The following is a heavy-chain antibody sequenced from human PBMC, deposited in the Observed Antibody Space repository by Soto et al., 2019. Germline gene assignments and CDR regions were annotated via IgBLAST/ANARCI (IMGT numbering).Heavy chain of an antibody. CDR1: GGSVSSGSYY. CDR3: ARGFNSGWDPLDY. Sequence: SETLSLTCTVSGGSVSSGSYYWSWIRQPPGKGLEWIGYIYYSGSTNYNPSLKSRVTISVDTSKNQFSLKLSSVTAADTAVYYCARGFNSGWDPLDYWGQGTLVTGLL. V-gene: IGHV4-61*01. D-gene: IGHD6-19*01. J-gene: IGHJ4*02. CDR2: IYYSGST.